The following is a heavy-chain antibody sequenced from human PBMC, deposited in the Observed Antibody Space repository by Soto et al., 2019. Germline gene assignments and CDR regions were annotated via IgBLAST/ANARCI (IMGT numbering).Heavy chain of an antibody. CDR1: GYTFTSYY. J-gene: IGHJ6*02. D-gene: IGHD3-10*01. V-gene: IGHV1-46*01. CDR3: ASRLFGWFGEFHCMDV. CDR2: INPSGGST. Sequence: ASVKVSCKASGYTFTSYYMHWVRQAPGQGLEWMGIINPSGGSTSYAQKFQGRVTMTRDTSTSTVYMELGSLRSEDTAVYYCASRLFGWFGEFHCMDVWGQGTSVTVFS.